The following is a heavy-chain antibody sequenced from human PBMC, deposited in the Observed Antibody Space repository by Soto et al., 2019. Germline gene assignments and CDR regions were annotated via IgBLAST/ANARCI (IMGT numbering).Heavy chain of an antibody. D-gene: IGHD3-10*01. CDR1: GYSISSGCY. Sequence: SETLSLTCTVSGYSISSGCYWGWIRQPPGKRLEWIGSMYPTGSTYYNPSLKSRVTMSVDTSNNEFSLKLTSETAADTAVYHCVRDLNYGLYYFDYWGQGTLVTVSS. CDR3: VRDLNYGLYYFDY. V-gene: IGHV4-38-2*02. J-gene: IGHJ4*02. CDR2: MYPTGST.